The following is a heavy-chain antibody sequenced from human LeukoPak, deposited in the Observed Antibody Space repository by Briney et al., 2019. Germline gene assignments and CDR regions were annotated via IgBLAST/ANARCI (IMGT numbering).Heavy chain of an antibody. CDR1: GFTFSNYE. CDR3: ASSKSGSGRID. CDR2: ISASGNPM. V-gene: IGHV3-48*03. Sequence: GGSLRLSCAASGFTFSNYEMNWVRQAPGKGLEWISYISASGNPMFYADSVKGRFTISRDNAKNSLYLQMNSLRAEDTAVYYCASSKSGSGRIDWGQGTLVTVSS. D-gene: IGHD3-10*01. J-gene: IGHJ4*02.